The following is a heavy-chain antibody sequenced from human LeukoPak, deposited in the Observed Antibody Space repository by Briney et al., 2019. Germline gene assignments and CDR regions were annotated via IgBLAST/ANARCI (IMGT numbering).Heavy chain of an antibody. J-gene: IGHJ6*03. Sequence: QPGGSLRLSCAASGFNFDDYAMHWVRQVPGKGLEWVSGITRNSGNRGYADSVKGRFTISRDNAKNSLYLQMNSLRAEDTAFYYCAKDVGFGELFSGDMDVWGKGTTVTISS. D-gene: IGHD3-10*01. V-gene: IGHV3-9*01. CDR1: GFNFDDYA. CDR2: ITRNSGNR. CDR3: AKDVGFGELFSGDMDV.